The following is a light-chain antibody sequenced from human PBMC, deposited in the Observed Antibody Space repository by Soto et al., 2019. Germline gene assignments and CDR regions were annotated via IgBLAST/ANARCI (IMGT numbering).Light chain of an antibody. CDR1: ISDVGGYNY. J-gene: IGLJ2*01. CDR3: TSYAGTAPHVV. V-gene: IGLV2-14*01. CDR2: EVF. Sequence: QSALTQPASVSGSHGQSITISCTGTISDVGGYNYVSWYQHHPGKAPNLMIYEVFNRPSGVSNRFSGSRSGNTASLTISGLQAEDEGDYYCTSYAGTAPHVVFGGGTKLTVL.